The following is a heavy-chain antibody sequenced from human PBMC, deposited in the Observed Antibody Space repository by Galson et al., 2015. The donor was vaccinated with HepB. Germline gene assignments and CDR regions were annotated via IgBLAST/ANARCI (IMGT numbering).Heavy chain of an antibody. CDR2: FERGDKT. Sequence: SLRLSCAASGFTVSGTYVIWVRQAPGKGLEFVSLFERGDKTYYIDSVKGRFTISRDNSLNTMSLQLNSLRAEDSGVYYCAVSGTPGGFDFWGQGTMVTVSS. CDR3: AVSGTPGGFDF. J-gene: IGHJ3*01. CDR1: GFTVSGTY. V-gene: IGHV3-66*01. D-gene: IGHD1-14*01.